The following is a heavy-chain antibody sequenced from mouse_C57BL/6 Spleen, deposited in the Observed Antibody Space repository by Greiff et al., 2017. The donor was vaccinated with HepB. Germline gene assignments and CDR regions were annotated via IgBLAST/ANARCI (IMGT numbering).Heavy chain of an antibody. CDR2: IDPNSGGT. J-gene: IGHJ3*01. Sequence: QVQLKQPGAELVKPGASVKLSCKASGYTFTSYWMHWVKQRPGRGLEWIGRIDPNSGGTKYNEKFKSKATLTVDKPSSTAYMQRSSLTSEDSAVYYCARLPHYGTYAWFAYWGQGTLVTVSA. CDR3: ARLPHYGTYAWFAY. D-gene: IGHD2-1*01. V-gene: IGHV1-72*01. CDR1: GYTFTSYW.